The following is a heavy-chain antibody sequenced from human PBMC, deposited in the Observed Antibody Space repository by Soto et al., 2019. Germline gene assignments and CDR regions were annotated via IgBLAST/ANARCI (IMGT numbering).Heavy chain of an antibody. CDR1: GGSFSGHY. CDR3: ASQTLWFSVIDV. J-gene: IGHJ6*04. D-gene: IGHD3-10*01. V-gene: IGHV4-34*01. CDR2: INHTGST. Sequence: SETLSLTCAVFGGSFSGHYWSWIRQPPGKGLEWIGEINHTGSTNYNPALKSRVTISVDTSKNQFSLKLSSVTAADTGVYYCASQTLWFSVIDVWGKGTTVTVSS.